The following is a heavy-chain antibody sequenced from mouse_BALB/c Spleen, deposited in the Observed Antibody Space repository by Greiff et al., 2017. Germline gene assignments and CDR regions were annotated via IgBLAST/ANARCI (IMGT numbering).Heavy chain of an antibody. J-gene: IGHJ4*01. D-gene: IGHD2-1*01. CDR2: ISYSGST. CDR3: ARCNYGDAMDY. CDR1: GYSITSDYA. Sequence: EVQLQESGPGLVKPSQSLSLTCTVTGYSITSDYAWNWIRQFPGNKLEWMGYISYSGSTSYNPSLKSRISITRDTSKNQFFLQLNSVTTEDTATYYCARCNYGDAMDYWGQGTSVTVSS. V-gene: IGHV3-2*02.